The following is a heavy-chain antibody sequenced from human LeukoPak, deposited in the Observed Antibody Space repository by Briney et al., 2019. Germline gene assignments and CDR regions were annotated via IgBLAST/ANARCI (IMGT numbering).Heavy chain of an antibody. CDR1: GGSISSGGYY. J-gene: IGHJ6*02. Sequence: SQTLSLTCTVSGGSISSGGYYWSWIRQHPGKGLEWIGYIYYSGSTYYNPSLKSRVTISVDTSKNQFPLKLSSVTAADTAVYYCARGSDSSGYYYYYGMDVWGQGTTVTVSS. V-gene: IGHV4-31*03. CDR2: IYYSGST. CDR3: ARGSDSSGYYYYYGMDV. D-gene: IGHD3-22*01.